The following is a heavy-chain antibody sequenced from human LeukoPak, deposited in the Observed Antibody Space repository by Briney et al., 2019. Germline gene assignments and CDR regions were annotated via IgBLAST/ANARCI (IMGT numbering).Heavy chain of an antibody. V-gene: IGHV1-18*01. CDR2: ISAYNGNT. CDR3: ARGLGYCSGGSCPDDY. CDR1: GYTFTSYG. D-gene: IGHD2-15*01. J-gene: IGHJ4*02. Sequence: ASVKVSCKASGYTFTSYGISWVRQAPGQGLEWMGWISAYNGNTNYAQKLHGRVTMTTDTSTSTAYMELRSLRSDDTAVYYCARGLGYCSGGSCPDDYWGQGTLVTVSS.